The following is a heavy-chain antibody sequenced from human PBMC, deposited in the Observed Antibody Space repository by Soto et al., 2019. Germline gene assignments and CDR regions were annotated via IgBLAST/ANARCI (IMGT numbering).Heavy chain of an antibody. CDR3: ARHTIYQGAAGY. V-gene: IGHV5-51*01. D-gene: IGHD3-3*01. CDR2: IYPGDSDT. CDR1: GYSFTSYW. Sequence: GESLKISCRTSGYSFTSYWIALVRQMPGKGLEWMGIIYPGDSDTRYSPSFQGQVTISADKSISTAYLQWSSLKASDTAMYYCARHTIYQGAAGYWGQGTLVTVSS. J-gene: IGHJ4*02.